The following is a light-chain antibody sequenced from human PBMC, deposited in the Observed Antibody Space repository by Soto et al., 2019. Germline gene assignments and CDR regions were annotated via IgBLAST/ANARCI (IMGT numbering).Light chain of an antibody. V-gene: IGLV1-44*01. Sequence: QSVLTQPPSASGTPGQRVTISCSGSTSNIGSNNVNWYRQLPGTAPKLLLFNNERRPSGVPGRVSGSKSGTSASLAISGLQSDDEADYYCAVWDDSLSGRVFGGGTKVTVL. CDR3: AVWDDSLSGRV. CDR2: NNE. J-gene: IGLJ3*02. CDR1: TSNIGSNN.